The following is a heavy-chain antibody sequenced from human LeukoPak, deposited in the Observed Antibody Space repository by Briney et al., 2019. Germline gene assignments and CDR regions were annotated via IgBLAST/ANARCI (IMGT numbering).Heavy chain of an antibody. V-gene: IGHV4-59*07. CDR1: DGYISSFY. Sequence: SDTLSLPCTVSDGYISSFYWRWLRLPPGKGLEYIGYVSYSGTTTYNPPPQKSLTITGETAKNQISPRPGSVAAAETAVYYCSGIRAGRGCYYNYYYLDVWGQGTTVTVSS. J-gene: IGHJ6*03. D-gene: IGHD3-10*01. CDR3: SGIRAGRGCYYNYYYLDV. CDR2: VSYSGTT.